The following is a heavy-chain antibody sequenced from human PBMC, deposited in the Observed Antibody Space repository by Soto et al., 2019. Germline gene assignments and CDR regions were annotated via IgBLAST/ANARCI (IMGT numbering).Heavy chain of an antibody. CDR2: VYYGGST. CDR3: AGGDYYHSSGYYFYYYTMDV. Sequence: PSETLSLTCTVSGGSISSSSYYWGWIRQPPGKGLEWIGNVYYGGSTYYNPSLKSRVTISVETSKSQFSLKLSSVTAADTAVYYCAGGDYYHSSGYYFYYYTMDVWGQGTTVTVPS. V-gene: IGHV4-39*01. D-gene: IGHD3-22*01. CDR1: GGSISSSSYY. J-gene: IGHJ6*02.